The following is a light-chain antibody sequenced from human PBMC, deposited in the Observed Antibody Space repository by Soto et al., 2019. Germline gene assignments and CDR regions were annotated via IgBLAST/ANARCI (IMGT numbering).Light chain of an antibody. J-gene: IGKJ5*01. Sequence: EIVVTQSPATLSLAPEERATLSCTASQSVSSYLAWYQQKPGQAPRLLIYDASNRATGIPARFSGTVYGTDFNLTINNLETEDFAVYYCQVRTNWSIAFGRGTRLEIK. V-gene: IGKV3-11*01. CDR1: QSVSSY. CDR2: DAS. CDR3: QVRTNWSIA.